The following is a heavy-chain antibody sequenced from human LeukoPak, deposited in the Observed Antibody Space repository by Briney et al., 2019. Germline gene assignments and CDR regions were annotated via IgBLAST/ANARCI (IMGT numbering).Heavy chain of an antibody. CDR1: GFTVSSNY. Sequence: GGSLRLSCAASGFTVSSNYMNWVRQAPGKGLEWVSVIYSGGSTYYADSVKGRFTISRDNSKNTLYLQMNSLRAEDTAVYYCARDTSRDGYNYLDYWGQGTLVTVSS. CDR3: ARDTSRDGYNYLDY. V-gene: IGHV3-53*01. D-gene: IGHD5-24*01. J-gene: IGHJ4*02. CDR2: IYSGGST.